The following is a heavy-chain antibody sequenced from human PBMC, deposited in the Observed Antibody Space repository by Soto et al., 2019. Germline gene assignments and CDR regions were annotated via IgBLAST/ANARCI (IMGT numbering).Heavy chain of an antibody. CDR1: GGTFSSYA. J-gene: IGHJ4*02. D-gene: IGHD1-26*01. CDR2: IIPIFGTA. CDR3: AESPRGVGATTFDY. Sequence: SVKVSCKASGGTFSSYAISWVRQAPGQGLEWMGGIIPIFGTANYAQKFQGRVTITADESTSTAYMELSSLRSEDTAVYYCAESPRGVGATTFDYWGQGTLVTVSS. V-gene: IGHV1-69*13.